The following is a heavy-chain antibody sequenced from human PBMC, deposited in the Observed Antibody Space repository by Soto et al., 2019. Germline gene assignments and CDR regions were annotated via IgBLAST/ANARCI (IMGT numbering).Heavy chain of an antibody. J-gene: IGHJ4*02. D-gene: IGHD3-16*01. CDR2: INNDGSST. Sequence: GGSLRLSCAASGFTLNNYWMHWVREAPGKGLVWVSRINNDGSSTAYADPVKGRSTISRDNAKNTLYLQMNSLRAEDTAIYYCARDLGGPDYWGQGTLVTVSS. CDR3: ARDLGGPDY. V-gene: IGHV3-74*01. CDR1: GFTLNNYW.